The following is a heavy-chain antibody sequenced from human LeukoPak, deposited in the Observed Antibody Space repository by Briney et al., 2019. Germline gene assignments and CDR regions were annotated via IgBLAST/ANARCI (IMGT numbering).Heavy chain of an antibody. Sequence: SETPSLTCTVSGGSINYYYWSWIRQPPGKGLEWIGYIYYRGSTNYNPSLNSRVTISVDTSKNQFSLKLTSVTAADTAVYYCARTTGNYGFYFDYWGQGTLVTVSS. J-gene: IGHJ4*02. V-gene: IGHV4-59*01. CDR2: IYYRGST. CDR1: GGSINYYY. D-gene: IGHD1-7*01. CDR3: ARTTGNYGFYFDY.